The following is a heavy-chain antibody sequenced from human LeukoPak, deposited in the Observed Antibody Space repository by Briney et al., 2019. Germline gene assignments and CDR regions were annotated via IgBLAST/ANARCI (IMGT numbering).Heavy chain of an antibody. J-gene: IGHJ5*02. V-gene: IGHV4-30-2*01. CDR2: IYHSGST. CDR3: ALSVAGRNWIDP. D-gene: IGHD3-10*01. CDR1: GGSISSGGYS. Sequence: NPSETLSLTCAVSGGSISSGGYSWSWIRQPPGKGLEWIGYIYHSGSTYYNPSLKSRVTISVDRSKNQFSLKLSSVTAADTAVYYCALSVAGRNWIDPWGQGTLVTVSS.